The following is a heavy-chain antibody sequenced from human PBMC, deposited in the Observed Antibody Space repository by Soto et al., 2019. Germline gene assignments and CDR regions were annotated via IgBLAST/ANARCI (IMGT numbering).Heavy chain of an antibody. Sequence: GSLRLSCAASGFTFSSYAMSWVRQAPGKGLEWVSAISGSGGSTYYADSVKGRFTISRDNSKNTLYLQMNSLRAEDTAVYYCAKDSGGVGSGYGTDAFDIWGQGTMVTVSS. V-gene: IGHV3-23*01. D-gene: IGHD5-12*01. J-gene: IGHJ3*02. CDR3: AKDSGGVGSGYGTDAFDI. CDR1: GFTFSSYA. CDR2: ISGSGGST.